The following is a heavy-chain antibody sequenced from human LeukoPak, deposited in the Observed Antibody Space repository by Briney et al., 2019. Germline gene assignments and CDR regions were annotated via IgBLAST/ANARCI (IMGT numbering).Heavy chain of an antibody. CDR3: ARDLAYYASGKQNY. V-gene: IGHV3-21*01. J-gene: IGHJ4*02. Sequence: GGSLRLSCAASGFTFSDYSMKWVRQAPGKGPEWVSSITSSSSYISYADSVKGRFTISRDNAKNSLYLQMNSLRAEDTAVYYCARDLAYYASGKQNYWGQGTLVTVSS. CDR2: ITSSSSYI. CDR1: GFTFSDYS. D-gene: IGHD3-10*01.